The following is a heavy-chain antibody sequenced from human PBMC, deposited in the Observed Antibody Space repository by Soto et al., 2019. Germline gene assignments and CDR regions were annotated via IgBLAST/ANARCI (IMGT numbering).Heavy chain of an antibody. J-gene: IGHJ5*02. D-gene: IGHD1-26*01. CDR2: TAYTGNS. V-gene: IGHV4-59*01. CDR1: FGSITSYH. CDR3: ARDMHAGFTHYFEP. Sequence: SQTLSLTCIFAFGSITSYHWSLIVHFPWKGLGLISYTAYTGNSNYNPSLKSRVTISMDTSKNQLSLKLTSMTAADTAVYYCARDMHAGFTHYFEPWGQGTLVTVSS.